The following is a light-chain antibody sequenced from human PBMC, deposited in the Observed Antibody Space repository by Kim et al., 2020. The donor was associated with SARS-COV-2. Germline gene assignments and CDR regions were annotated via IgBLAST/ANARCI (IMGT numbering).Light chain of an antibody. CDR2: GKN. V-gene: IGLV3-19*01. J-gene: IGLJ2*01. CDR1: SLRSYY. CDR3: NSRDSSGNHQV. Sequence: AVGQTVRIKCQGESLRSYYASWYQQKPGQAPVLVIYGKNNRPSGIPDRFSGSSSGNTASLTITGAQAEDEADYYCNSRDSSGNHQVFGGGTQLTVL.